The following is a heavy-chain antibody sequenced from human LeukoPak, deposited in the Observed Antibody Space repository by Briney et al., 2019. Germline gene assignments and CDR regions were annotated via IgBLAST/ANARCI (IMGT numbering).Heavy chain of an antibody. CDR3: AKEKCSSTSCYIWFDP. D-gene: IGHD2-2*02. V-gene: IGHV3-23*03. J-gene: IGHJ5*02. CDR1: GFTFDRFT. Sequence: GGSLRLSCAASGFTFDRFTIHWVRQTPGKGLEWVSLINRRGHTFYADSVKGRFTISRDNSKNTLYLQMNSLRAEDTAVYYCAKEKCSSTSCYIWFDPWGQGTLVTVSS. CDR2: INRRGHT.